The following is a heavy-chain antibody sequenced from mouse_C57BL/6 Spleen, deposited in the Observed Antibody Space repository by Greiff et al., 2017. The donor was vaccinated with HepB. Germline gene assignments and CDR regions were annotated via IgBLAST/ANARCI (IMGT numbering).Heavy chain of an antibody. CDR1: GYTFTTYW. CDR2: IYPGGGYT. V-gene: IGHV1-63*01. CDR3: AGLSDSSPASFAY. J-gene: IGHJ3*01. Sequence: QVQLKQSGAELVRPGTSLKMSCKASGYTFTTYWIGWAKQRPGHGLEWIGDIYPGGGYTNYNEKFKGKATLTADKSSSTAYMQFSSLTSEDSAIYYCAGLSDSSPASFAYWGQGTPATVSA. D-gene: IGHD1-1*01.